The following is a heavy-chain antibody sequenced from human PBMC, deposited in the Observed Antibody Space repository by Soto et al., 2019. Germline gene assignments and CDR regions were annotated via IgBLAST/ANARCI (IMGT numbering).Heavy chain of an antibody. Sequence: GTGAALMNPTRTLRLTCTFSGFSLSSSGVGVGWIRQSPGKTLEWLALLYWNDDKRYNPSLESRLTIIKDTSENQVVLTMTNMDPVDTGTYYCAHRPDGEYIHFYANWFDPWGQGALARVSS. CDR3: AHRPDGEYIHFYANWFDP. J-gene: IGHJ5*02. CDR1: GFSLSSSGVG. V-gene: IGHV2-5*01. CDR2: LYWNDDK. D-gene: IGHD3-3*02.